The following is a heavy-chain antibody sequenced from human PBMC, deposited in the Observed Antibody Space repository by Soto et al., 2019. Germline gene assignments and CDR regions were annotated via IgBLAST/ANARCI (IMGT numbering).Heavy chain of an antibody. D-gene: IGHD6-25*01. CDR1: GGTFSSYA. Sequence: QVQLVQSGAEVKKPGSSVKVSCKASGGTFSSYAISWVRQAPGQGLEWMGGIIPIFGTANYAQKFQGRVTITADESTSTGDMELSSLRSEDTAVYYGAGGIYNAQRYGMAVWGQGTTVTVSS. V-gene: IGHV1-69*12. CDR3: AGGIYNAQRYGMAV. J-gene: IGHJ6*02. CDR2: IIPIFGTA.